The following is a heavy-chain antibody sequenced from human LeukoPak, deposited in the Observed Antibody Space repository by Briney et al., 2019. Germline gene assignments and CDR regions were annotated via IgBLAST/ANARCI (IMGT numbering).Heavy chain of an antibody. CDR3: ARGTYYYDSSGYYYDY. D-gene: IGHD3-22*01. CDR2: INPNSGGT. CDR1: GYTFTGYY. V-gene: IGHV1-2*02. Sequence: ASVKVSCKASGYTFTGYYMHWVRQAPGQGLEWMGWINPNSGGTNYAQKFQGRVTMTRDTSISTAYMELSRLRSDDTAVYYCARGTYYYDSSGYYYDYWGQGTLVTVSS. J-gene: IGHJ4*02.